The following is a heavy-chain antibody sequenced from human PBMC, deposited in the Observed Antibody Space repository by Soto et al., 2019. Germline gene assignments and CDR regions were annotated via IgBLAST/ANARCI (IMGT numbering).Heavy chain of an antibody. CDR1: GGSFSGYY. D-gene: IGHD3-10*01. Sequence: SETLSLTCAVYGGSFSGYYWSWIRQPPGKGLEWIGEINHSGSTNYNPSLKSRVTISVDTSKNQFSLKLSSVTAADTAVYYCARGPITMVRGHWFDPWGQGTLVTVSS. V-gene: IGHV4-34*01. CDR2: INHSGST. CDR3: ARGPITMVRGHWFDP. J-gene: IGHJ5*02.